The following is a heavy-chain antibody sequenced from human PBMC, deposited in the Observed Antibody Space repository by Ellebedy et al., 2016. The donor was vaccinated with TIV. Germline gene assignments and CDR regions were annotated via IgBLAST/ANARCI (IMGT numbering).Heavy chain of an antibody. CDR2: IIPIFGTA. CDR3: AIDGGDFDF. D-gene: IGHD2-21*01. V-gene: IGHV1-69*06. Sequence: ASVKVSCKASGGTFSSHAITWVRQAPGQGLEWMGGIIPIFGTANYAQKFQGRVTITADKSTSTAYMEPSSLRSEDTAVYYCAIDGGDFDFWGQGTLVTVSS. CDR1: GGTFSSHA. J-gene: IGHJ4*02.